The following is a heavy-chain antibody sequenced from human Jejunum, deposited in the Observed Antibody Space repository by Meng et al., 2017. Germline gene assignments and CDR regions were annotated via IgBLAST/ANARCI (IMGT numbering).Heavy chain of an antibody. CDR1: GFTFSSCE. J-gene: IGHJ4*02. Sequence: GESLKISCEASGFTFSSCEMNSVRQAPGKALEWISYTTGSGKTTYYADSVRGRFTISRDNARNSLYLQMSSLTVEDTAVYYCAREGSSWSMVDYWGQGTLVTVSS. CDR2: TTGSGKTT. D-gene: IGHD6-13*01. V-gene: IGHV3-48*03. CDR3: AREGSSWSMVDY.